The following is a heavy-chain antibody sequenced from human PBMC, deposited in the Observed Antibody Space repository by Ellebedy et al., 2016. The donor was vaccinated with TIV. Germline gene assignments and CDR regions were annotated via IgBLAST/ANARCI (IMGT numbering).Heavy chain of an antibody. J-gene: IGHJ4*02. Sequence: GESLKISCSASGFTFSSYAMHWVRQAPGKGLEYVSAISCNGDSTYYADSVKGRFTISRDNSKNTLCLQMSSLRAEDTAVYYCVKDQNHGSSWYAPFDYWGQGTLVTVSS. CDR2: ISCNGDST. V-gene: IGHV3-64D*06. CDR1: GFTFSSYA. CDR3: VKDQNHGSSWYAPFDY. D-gene: IGHD6-13*01.